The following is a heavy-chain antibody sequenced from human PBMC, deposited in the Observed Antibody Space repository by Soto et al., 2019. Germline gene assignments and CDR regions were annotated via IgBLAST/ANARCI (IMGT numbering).Heavy chain of an antibody. J-gene: IGHJ3*02. D-gene: IGHD2-8*02. CDR3: AKATATGGGAFDI. CDR2: ILVGGST. CDR1: GFSGSSDD. Sequence: GVALSVACADWGFSGSSDDMSWVRQARGKGLEWVSTILVGGSTHYPDSVKGRFTISRDNSKNTAFLQMNSLTAGDTAVYYCAKATATGGGAFDICGQGTVVTVSS. V-gene: IGHV3-23*01.